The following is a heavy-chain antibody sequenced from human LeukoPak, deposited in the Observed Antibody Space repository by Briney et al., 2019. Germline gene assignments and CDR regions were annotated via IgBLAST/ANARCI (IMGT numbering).Heavy chain of an antibody. J-gene: IGHJ4*02. CDR1: GYTFTSYY. CDR2: INPSGGST. D-gene: IGHD3-22*01. V-gene: IGHV1-46*01. CDR3: ARGSHVRLYDSPNGFDY. Sequence: ASVKVSCKASGYTFTSYYIHWVRQAPGQGLEWMGIINPSGGSTNYAQKFQGRVTMTRDTSTSTVYMELSSLRSEGTAVYYCARGSHVRLYDSPNGFDYWGQGTLVTVSS.